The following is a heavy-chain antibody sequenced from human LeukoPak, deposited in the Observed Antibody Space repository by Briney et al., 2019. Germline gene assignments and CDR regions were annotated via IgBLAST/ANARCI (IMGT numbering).Heavy chain of an antibody. CDR3: AREAGPVEFDY. Sequence: GRSLRLSCAASGFTLSRYTLHWVRQAPGKGLEWVAVISFDGTNKYYANSVKGRFTISRDNSRNTLSLQMDSLRAEDTAVYYCAREAGPVEFDYWGQGTLVTVSS. J-gene: IGHJ4*02. D-gene: IGHD1-14*01. CDR1: GFTLSRYT. CDR2: ISFDGTNK. V-gene: IGHV3-30-3*01.